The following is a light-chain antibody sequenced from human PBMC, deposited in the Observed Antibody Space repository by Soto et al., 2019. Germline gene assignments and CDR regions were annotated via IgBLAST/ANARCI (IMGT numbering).Light chain of an antibody. Sequence: QSALTQPRSVSGSLGQSVTISCTGSSSDVGGYNYVSWYQQHPGKAPKLMIYEVNKRPSGVPDRFSGSKSGNTASLTVSGLQAEDEADYYCSSYAGSNNLVFGGGTQLTVL. J-gene: IGLJ3*02. CDR2: EVN. CDR1: SSDVGGYNY. V-gene: IGLV2-11*01. CDR3: SSYAGSNNLV.